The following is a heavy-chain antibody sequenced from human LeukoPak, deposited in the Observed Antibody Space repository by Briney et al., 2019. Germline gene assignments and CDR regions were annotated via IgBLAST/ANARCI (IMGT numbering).Heavy chain of an antibody. CDR1: GGTFSSYA. Sequence: GASVKVSCKASGGTFSSYAISWVRQAPGQGLEWMGGIIPIFGTANYAQKFQGRVTITADESTSTAYMELSSLRSEDTAVYYCGKENYVFLGGKSICFDPGGQKPLSTVS. CDR3: GKENYVFLGGKSICFDP. V-gene: IGHV1-69*13. D-gene: IGHD3-3*01. CDR2: IIPIFGTA. J-gene: IGHJ5*02.